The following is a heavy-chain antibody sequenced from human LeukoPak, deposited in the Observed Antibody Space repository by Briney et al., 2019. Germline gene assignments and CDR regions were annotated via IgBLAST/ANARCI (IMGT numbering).Heavy chain of an antibody. CDR2: ISPSSVYT. CDR3: ARDSNYNYGSGSGY. Sequence: GGSLRLSCAASGFTFSSYSMNWVRQAPGKGLEWVSSISPSSVYTYYTDSVKGRFSISRDNAKNSLFLQMNSLRAEDTAVYYCARDSNYNYGSGSGYWGQGTLVTVSS. CDR1: GFTFSSYS. V-gene: IGHV3-21*01. D-gene: IGHD3-3*01. J-gene: IGHJ4*02.